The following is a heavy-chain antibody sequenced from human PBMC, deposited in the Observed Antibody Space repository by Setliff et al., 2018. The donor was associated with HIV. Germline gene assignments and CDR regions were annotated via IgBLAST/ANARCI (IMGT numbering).Heavy chain of an antibody. V-gene: IGHV4-59*11. CDR3: AKGAGFYGDYTFDY. CDR2: IYSTGSA. Sequence: SETLSLTCTVSGASITSHYWGWIRQSPGRELEWIGYIYSTGSANYNPSLQSRVSISMDASKNKFSLKVTSVTSADTAVYYCAKGAGFYGDYTFDYWGQGNLVTVSS. CDR1: GASITSHY. J-gene: IGHJ4*02. D-gene: IGHD4-17*01.